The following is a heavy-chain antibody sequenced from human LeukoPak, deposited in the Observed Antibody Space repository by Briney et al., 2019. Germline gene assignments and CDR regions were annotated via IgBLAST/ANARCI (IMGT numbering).Heavy chain of an antibody. D-gene: IGHD3-9*01. J-gene: IGHJ4*02. V-gene: IGHV3-48*04. CDR2: ISSSSTTI. Sequence: GGSLRLSCVASGFTFSGYSINWVRQAPGKGLEWVSYISSSSTTIYYADSVKGRFTITRDNAKNSLYLQMNSLRAEDTAVYYCARSFYYDTLTGYYFFDYWGQGTLVTVSS. CDR3: ARSFYYDTLTGYYFFDY. CDR1: GFTFSGYS.